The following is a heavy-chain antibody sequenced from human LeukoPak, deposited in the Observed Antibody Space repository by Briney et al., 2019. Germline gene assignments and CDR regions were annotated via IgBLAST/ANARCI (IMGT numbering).Heavy chain of an antibody. CDR1: GFTVSGNY. D-gene: IGHD4-17*01. CDR2: IYSGTKT. V-gene: IGHV3-66*01. Sequence: GGSLRLSCAASGFTVSGNYMSWVRQSPQKGLEWVSLIYSGTKTYYADSVKGRFTISRDNAKNTLYLQMNSLRAEDTAVYYCARALNGENDFWGQGTLVTVSS. J-gene: IGHJ4*02. CDR3: ARALNGENDF.